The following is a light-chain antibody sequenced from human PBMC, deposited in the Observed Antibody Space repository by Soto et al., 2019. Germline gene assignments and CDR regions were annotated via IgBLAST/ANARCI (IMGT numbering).Light chain of an antibody. CDR3: QQYGSSPPMFT. Sequence: EIEMTQSPATLSVSLGERVTLSCRASRSISNNLAWYQQKPGQAPRLLIYGASSRATGIPDRFSGSGSGTDFTLTISRLEPEDFAVYYCQQYGSSPPMFTFGQGTKLEIK. CDR2: GAS. CDR1: RSISNN. J-gene: IGKJ2*01. V-gene: IGKV3-20*01.